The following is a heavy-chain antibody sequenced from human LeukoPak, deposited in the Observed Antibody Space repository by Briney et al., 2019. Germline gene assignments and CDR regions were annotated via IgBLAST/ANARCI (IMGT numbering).Heavy chain of an antibody. J-gene: IGHJ3*02. CDR2: ISSSSSYT. D-gene: IGHD1-20*01. Sequence: PGGSLRLSCAASGFTFSDYYMSWIRQAPGKGLEWVSYISSSSSYTNYADSVKGRFTISRDNAKNSLYLQMNSLRAEDTAVYYCARESYNWNDQRGTAFDIWAKGQWSPSLQ. V-gene: IGHV3-11*06. CDR3: ARESYNWNDQRGTAFDI. CDR1: GFTFSDYY.